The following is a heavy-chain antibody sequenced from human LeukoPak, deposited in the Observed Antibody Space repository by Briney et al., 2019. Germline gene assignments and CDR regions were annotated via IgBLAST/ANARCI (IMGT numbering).Heavy chain of an antibody. CDR2: INPNSGGT. D-gene: IGHD6-13*01. CDR3: ATSIAAAGSPYYYYYGMDV. J-gene: IGHJ6*02. CDR1: GYTFTGYY. V-gene: IGHV1-2*02. Sequence: ASVKVSCKASGYTFTGYYMHWVRQAPGQGLEWMGWINPNSGGTNYAQKFQGRVTMTRDTSTSTVYMELSSLRSEDTAVYYCATSIAAAGSPYYYYYGMDVWGQGTTVTVSS.